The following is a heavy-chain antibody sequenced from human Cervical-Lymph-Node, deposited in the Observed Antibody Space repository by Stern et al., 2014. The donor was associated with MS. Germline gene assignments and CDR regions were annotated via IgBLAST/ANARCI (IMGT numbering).Heavy chain of an antibody. CDR2: INAGTTKT. Sequence: QDQLVQSGAEVKKPGASVKVSCKASGYTFSLYAIHWVRRAPGQRLEWMGWINAGTTKTKYSQKFQDRVTLTGDTSASTAYMELSSLRSEDTAVYYCARAHLYRAAWYAEVYGMDVWGQGTTVTVSS. V-gene: IGHV1-3*01. CDR3: ARAHLYRAAWYAEVYGMDV. J-gene: IGHJ6*02. D-gene: IGHD6-13*01. CDR1: GYTFSLYA.